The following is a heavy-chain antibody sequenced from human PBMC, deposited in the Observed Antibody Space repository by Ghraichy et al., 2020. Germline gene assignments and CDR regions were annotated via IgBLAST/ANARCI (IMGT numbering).Heavy chain of an antibody. D-gene: IGHD3-9*01. Sequence: ESLNISCSVSGDSISSSSYLWGWIRQPPGKGLEWIGSIYYSGSTYYNPSLKSRVTISVDTSKNQLSLKLSSVTAADTAVFYCATRSRRYDILTGYYFDYWGQGTLVTVSS. CDR1: GDSISSSSYL. CDR2: IYYSGST. J-gene: IGHJ4*02. V-gene: IGHV4-39*01. CDR3: ATRSRRYDILTGYYFDY.